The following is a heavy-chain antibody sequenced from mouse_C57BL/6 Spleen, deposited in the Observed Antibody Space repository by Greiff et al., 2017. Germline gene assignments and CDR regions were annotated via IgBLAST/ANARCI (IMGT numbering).Heavy chain of an antibody. Sequence: EVKVEESGGGLVQPGGSMKLSCVASGFTFSNYWMNWVRQSPEKGLEWVAQIRLKSDNYATHYAESVKGRFTISRDDSKSSVYLQMNNLRAEDTGIYYCTGGMVTPFDYWGQGTTLTVSS. D-gene: IGHD2-2*01. V-gene: IGHV6-3*01. CDR2: IRLKSDNYAT. CDR1: GFTFSNYW. J-gene: IGHJ2*01. CDR3: TGGMVTPFDY.